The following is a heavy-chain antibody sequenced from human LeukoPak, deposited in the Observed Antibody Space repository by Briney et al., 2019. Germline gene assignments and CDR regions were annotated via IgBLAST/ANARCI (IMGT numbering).Heavy chain of an antibody. Sequence: GGSLRLSCAASGFTFSSYSMNWVRQAPGKGLEWVSYISSSSSTIYYADSVKGRFTISRDNAKNSPYLQMNSLRAEDTAVYYCARQIAAAGPNYYMDVWGKGTTVTVSS. CDR1: GFTFSSYS. CDR3: ARQIAAAGPNYYMDV. CDR2: ISSSSSTI. V-gene: IGHV3-48*01. D-gene: IGHD6-13*01. J-gene: IGHJ6*03.